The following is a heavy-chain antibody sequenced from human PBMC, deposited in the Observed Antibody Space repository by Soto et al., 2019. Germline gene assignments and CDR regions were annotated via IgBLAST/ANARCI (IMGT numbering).Heavy chain of an antibody. CDR3: ASGYYYDSSGYYYVHPFDY. D-gene: IGHD3-22*01. CDR2: IIPIFGTA. J-gene: IGHJ4*02. V-gene: IGHV1-69*13. CDR1: GGTFSSYA. Sequence: GASVKVSCKASGGTFSSYAISWVRQAPGQGLEWMGGIIPIFGTANYAQKFQGRVTITADESTSTAYMELSSLRSEDTAVYYCASGYYYDSSGYYYVHPFDYWGQGTLVTVSS.